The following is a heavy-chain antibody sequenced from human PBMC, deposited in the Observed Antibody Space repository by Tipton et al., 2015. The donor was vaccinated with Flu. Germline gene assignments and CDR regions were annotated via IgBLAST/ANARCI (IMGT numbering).Heavy chain of an antibody. Sequence: GSLRLSCAASGFTFSSYWMSWVRQAPGKGLDWVANIKDDGSKRYYVDSVKGRFTISRDNAKNSVFLQMNSLRAEDTAVYYCARRGMGDYWGQGTLVTVSS. D-gene: IGHD3-16*01. V-gene: IGHV3-7*03. CDR3: ARRGMGDY. J-gene: IGHJ4*02. CDR2: IKDDGSKR. CDR1: GFTFSSYW.